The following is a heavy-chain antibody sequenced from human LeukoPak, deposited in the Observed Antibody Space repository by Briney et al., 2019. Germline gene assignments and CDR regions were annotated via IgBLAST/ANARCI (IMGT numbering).Heavy chain of an antibody. D-gene: IGHD3-22*01. V-gene: IGHV3-30*09. Sequence: SSLRLSCAASGFTFSTSTMHWVRQAPGKGLEWVAAISYDGINKFYADSVKGRFAISRDNSKNTLYLQLNSLRRYDWAVYYVARPWISVNFHGSGGYYPYAMDVWGQGSTVT. CDR1: GFTFSTST. CDR2: ISYDGINK. CDR3: ARPWISVNFHGSGGYYPYAMDV. J-gene: IGHJ6*01.